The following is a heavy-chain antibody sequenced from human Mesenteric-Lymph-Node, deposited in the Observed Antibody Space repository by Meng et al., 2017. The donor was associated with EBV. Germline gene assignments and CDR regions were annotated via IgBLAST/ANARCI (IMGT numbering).Heavy chain of an antibody. CDR2: IYHSGST. CDR3: ARQSLIDLTFSTSVGFVY. V-gene: IGHV4-4*02. J-gene: IGHJ4*02. Sequence: QGRLQESGPGLVKPSGPLPLTCAGSGGSISSSNWWSWVRQPPGKGLEWIGEIYHSGSTNYSPSLRSRVTMAVDTSKNQFSLKVRSVTAADTAIYYCARQSLIDLTFSTSVGFVYWGRGTLVTVSS. D-gene: IGHD2-2*01. CDR1: GGSISSSNW.